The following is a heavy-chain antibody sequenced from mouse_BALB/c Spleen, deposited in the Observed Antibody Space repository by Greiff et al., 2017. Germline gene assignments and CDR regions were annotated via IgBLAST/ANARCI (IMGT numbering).Heavy chain of an antibody. Sequence: VQVVESGPGLVAPSQSLSITCTVSGFSLTDYGVSWIRQPPGKGLEWLGVIWGGGSTYYNSALKSRLSISKDNSKSQVFLKMNSLQTDDTAMYYCAKLMITGHYAMDYWGQGTSVTVSS. CDR2: IWGGGST. CDR1: GFSLTDYG. D-gene: IGHD2-4*01. CDR3: AKLMITGHYAMDY. V-gene: IGHV2-6-5*01. J-gene: IGHJ4*01.